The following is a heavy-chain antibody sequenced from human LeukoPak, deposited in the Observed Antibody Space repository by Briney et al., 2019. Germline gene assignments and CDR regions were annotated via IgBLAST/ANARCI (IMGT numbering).Heavy chain of an antibody. Sequence: SETLSLTCTVSGGSISSYYWSWIRQPPGKGLEWIGYIYYSGSTNYNPSLKSRVTISVDTSKNQFSLKLSSVTAADTAVYYCASEGCGGDCSILVEYLGQGTLGTVAS. D-gene: IGHD2-21*02. CDR3: ASEGCGGDCSILVEY. CDR1: GGSISSYY. J-gene: IGHJ1*01. CDR2: IYYSGST. V-gene: IGHV4-59*12.